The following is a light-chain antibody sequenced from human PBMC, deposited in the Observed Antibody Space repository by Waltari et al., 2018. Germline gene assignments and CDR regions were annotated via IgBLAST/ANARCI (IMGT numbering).Light chain of an antibody. CDR3: AAWDDSLSGWV. J-gene: IGLJ3*02. CDR1: SSNLGSIY. V-gene: IGLV1-47*01. Sequence: QSVLTQPPSASGTPGPRVTIPCSGSSSNLGSIYVHWYQQLPGTAPKLLIYRNNQRPSGVPDRFSGSKSGTSASLAISGLRSEDEADYYCAAWDDSLSGWVFGGGTKLTVL. CDR2: RNN.